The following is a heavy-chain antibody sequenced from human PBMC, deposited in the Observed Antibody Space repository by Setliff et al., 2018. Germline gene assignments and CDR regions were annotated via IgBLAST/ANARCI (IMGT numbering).Heavy chain of an antibody. CDR3: ARDPAPGLFRPTYGMDV. CDR1: GYSISNGFY. Sequence: SETLSLTCAVSGYSISNGFYWGWIRQPAGKGLEWIGRIYTSGSTNYNPSLKSRVTISVDTSKNQFSLKLSSVTAADTAVYYCARDPAPGLFRPTYGMDVWGQGTTVTVSS. CDR2: IYTSGST. D-gene: IGHD2-21*01. J-gene: IGHJ6*02. V-gene: IGHV4-61*02.